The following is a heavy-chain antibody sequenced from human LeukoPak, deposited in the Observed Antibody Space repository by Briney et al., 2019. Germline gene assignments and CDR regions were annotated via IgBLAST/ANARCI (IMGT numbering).Heavy chain of an antibody. CDR2: VNHSGST. V-gene: IGHV4-34*01. CDR1: GGSFSGYY. D-gene: IGHD5-18*01. CDR3: ARRPSKRGYSYGYPRWFDP. J-gene: IGHJ5*02. Sequence: SETLSLTCAVYGGSFSGYYWSWIRQPPGKGLEWIGEVNHSGSTNYNPSLKSRVTISVDTSKNQFSLKLSSVTAADTAVYYCARRPSKRGYSYGYPRWFDPWGQGTLVTVSS.